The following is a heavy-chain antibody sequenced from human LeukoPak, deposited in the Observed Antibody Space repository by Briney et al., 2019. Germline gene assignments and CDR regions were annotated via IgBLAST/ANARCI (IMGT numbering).Heavy chain of an antibody. J-gene: IGHJ4*02. V-gene: IGHV3-74*01. CDR3: ARDDDYGDYFFDY. Sequence: GGSLRLSCAASGFTFSSYWMHWVCQAPGKGLVWVSRINSDGSSTSYADSVKGRFTISRDNAKNTLYLQMNSLRAEDTAVYYCARDDDYGDYFFDYWGQGTLVTVSS. CDR2: INSDGSST. D-gene: IGHD4-17*01. CDR1: GFTFSSYW.